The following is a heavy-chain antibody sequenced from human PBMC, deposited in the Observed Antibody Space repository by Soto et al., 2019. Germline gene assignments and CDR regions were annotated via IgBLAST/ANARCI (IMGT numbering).Heavy chain of an antibody. CDR2: ISSSSSAI. CDR1: GFIFSSYN. CDR3: ARGYCSGGSCPEFDY. J-gene: IGHJ4*02. D-gene: IGHD2-15*01. Sequence: EVQLVESGGGLVQPGGSLRLSCAASGFIFSSYNMNWVRQAPGKGLEWVSYISSSSSAIYYADSVKGRFTISRDNAKNSLYLQMNSLRDEDTAVYSCARGYCSGGSCPEFDYWGQGTLVTVSS. V-gene: IGHV3-48*02.